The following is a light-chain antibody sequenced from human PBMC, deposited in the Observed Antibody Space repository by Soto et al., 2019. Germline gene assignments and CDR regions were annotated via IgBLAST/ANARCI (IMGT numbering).Light chain of an antibody. CDR1: SSNIGSNY. J-gene: IGLJ3*02. CDR2: ENI. V-gene: IGLV1-51*02. Sequence: QSVLTQPPSVSAAPGQKVTISCSGGSSNIGSNYVSWFQQLPGTAPKLLIYENINRPSGIPDRFSGSKSATSATLGIAGLQTDDDADYYCGSWDTSLNAGVFGGGTQLTVL. CDR3: GSWDTSLNAGV.